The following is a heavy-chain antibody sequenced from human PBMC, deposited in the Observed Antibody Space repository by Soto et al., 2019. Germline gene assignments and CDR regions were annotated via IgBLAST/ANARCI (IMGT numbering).Heavy chain of an antibody. D-gene: IGHD3-22*01. CDR2: IIPIFGTA. CDR3: ARDNYGGYSFDY. Sequence: SVKVSCKASGGTFSSYAISWVRQAPGQGLEWMGGIIPIFGTANYAQKFQGRVTITADESTSTAYMELSSLRSEDTAVYYCARDNYGGYSFDYWGQGTLVTVSS. V-gene: IGHV1-69*13. CDR1: GGTFSSYA. J-gene: IGHJ4*02.